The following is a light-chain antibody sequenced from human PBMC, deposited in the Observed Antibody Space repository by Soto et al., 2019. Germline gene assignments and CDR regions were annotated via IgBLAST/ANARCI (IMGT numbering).Light chain of an antibody. V-gene: IGKV2-40*01. CDR2: SVS. CDR1: QSLFDSADGITY. J-gene: IGKJ4*01. CDR3: MQRKRFPLT. Sequence: DIVMTQSPVSLPVTPGEPASISCRSSQSLFDSADGITYLDGYLQKPGQSPQVLIYSVSYRASGVPDKFSGSGSGTDFTLRISRVEAEDVGVYYCMQRKRFPLTFGGGTKVEIK.